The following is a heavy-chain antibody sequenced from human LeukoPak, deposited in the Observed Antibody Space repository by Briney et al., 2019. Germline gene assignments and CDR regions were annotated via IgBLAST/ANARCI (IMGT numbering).Heavy chain of an antibody. J-gene: IGHJ2*01. V-gene: IGHV4-38-2*02. Sequence: SETLSLTCSVSGYSIDSPYYWAWIRQPPGKGLEWIGSSYHTGSTNYSPSLKSRVTITVDTSKNQFSLRLNFVTAADTAVYYCAREPNLLRYFDLWGRGTLVTVSS. CDR2: SYHTGST. CDR3: AREPNLLRYFDL. CDR1: GYSIDSPYY.